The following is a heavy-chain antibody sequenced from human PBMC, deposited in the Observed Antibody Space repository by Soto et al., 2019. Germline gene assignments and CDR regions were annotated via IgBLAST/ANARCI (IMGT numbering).Heavy chain of an antibody. D-gene: IGHD2-21*02. J-gene: IGHJ6*02. CDR1: GFTFSSYS. Sequence: GVSLRLSCAASGFTFSSYSMNWVRQAPGKGLEWVSSISSSSSYIYYADSVKGRFTISRDNAKNSLYLQMNSLRAEDTAVYYCARDTDCGGDCHSGLYYYRMDVWGQATTVTVS. V-gene: IGHV3-21*01. CDR3: ARDTDCGGDCHSGLYYYRMDV. CDR2: ISSSSSYI.